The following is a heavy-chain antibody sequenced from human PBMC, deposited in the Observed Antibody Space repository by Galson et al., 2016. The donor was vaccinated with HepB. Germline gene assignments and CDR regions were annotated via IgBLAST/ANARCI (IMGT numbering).Heavy chain of an antibody. CDR3: AAGNRPPRSNYHAYKWYDR. CDR1: GGSLRNYS. Sequence: SETLSLTCAVYGGSLRNYSWTWIRQTPEKGLEWLGEVSLGGDTVYNPSLKSRVDISIDTSKTQFSLKLTAVTAAATAVYYCAAGNRPPRSNYHAYKWYDRWGQGTQVIVSS. CDR2: VSLGGDT. D-gene: IGHD4-11*01. J-gene: IGHJ5*02. V-gene: IGHV4-34*01.